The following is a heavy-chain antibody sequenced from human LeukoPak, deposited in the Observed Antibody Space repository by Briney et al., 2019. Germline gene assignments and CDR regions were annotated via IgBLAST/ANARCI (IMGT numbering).Heavy chain of an antibody. CDR1: GYSISSSYY. V-gene: IGHV4-61*01. CDR3: ARDNGWFDP. CDR2: IYYSGST. Sequence: SETLSLTCAVSGYSISSSYYWSWIRQPPGKGLEWIGYIYYSGSTNYNPSLKSRVTISVDTSKNQFSLKLSSVTAADTAVYYCARDNGWFDPWGQGTLVTGSS. D-gene: IGHD2-8*01. J-gene: IGHJ5*02.